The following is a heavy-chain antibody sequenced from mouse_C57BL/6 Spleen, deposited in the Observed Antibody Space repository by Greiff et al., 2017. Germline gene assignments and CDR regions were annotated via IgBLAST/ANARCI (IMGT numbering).Heavy chain of an antibody. CDR2: INYDGSST. D-gene: IGHD2-13*01. CDR3: GRGGGEWYFDV. CDR1: GFTFSDYY. J-gene: IGHJ1*03. Sequence: VQLKESEGGLVQPGSSMKLSCTASGFTFSDYYMAWVRQVPEKGLEWVANINYDGSSTYYLDSLKSRFIISRDNAKNILYLQMSSLESEDTATYYCGRGGGEWYFDVWGTGTTVTVSS. V-gene: IGHV5-16*01.